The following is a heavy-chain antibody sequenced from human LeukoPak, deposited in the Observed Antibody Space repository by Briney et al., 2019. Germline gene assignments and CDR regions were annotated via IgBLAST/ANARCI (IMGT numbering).Heavy chain of an antibody. CDR1: GGTFSSYA. CDR3: ARDAARGNWFDP. V-gene: IGHV1-69*04. CDR2: IIPILGIA. Sequence: GASVKVSCKASGGTFSSYAISWVRQAPGQGLEWMGRIIPILGIANYAQKFQGRVTITADKSTSTAYMELSSLRSEDTAVYYCARDAARGNWFDPWGQGTLVTVSS. J-gene: IGHJ5*02. D-gene: IGHD2-15*01.